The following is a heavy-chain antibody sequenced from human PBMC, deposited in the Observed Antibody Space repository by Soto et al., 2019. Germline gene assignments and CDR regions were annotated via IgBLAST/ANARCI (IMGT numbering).Heavy chain of an antibody. D-gene: IGHD3-16*01. V-gene: IGHV4-39*01. CDR1: GGSISSSSYY. CDR3: ARRPGGRSWFDP. Sequence: LSLTCTVSGGSISSSSYYWGWIRQPPGKGLEWIGSIYYSGSTYYNPSLKSRVTISVDTSKNQFSLKLSSVTAADTAVYYCARRPGGRSWFDPWGQGTLVSVSS. CDR2: IYYSGST. J-gene: IGHJ5*02.